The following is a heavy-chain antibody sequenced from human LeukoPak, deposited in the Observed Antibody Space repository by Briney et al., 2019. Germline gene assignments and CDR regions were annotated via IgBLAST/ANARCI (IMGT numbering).Heavy chain of an antibody. Sequence: GGSLTLTCAASGCTFSGYSRNWVRQAPARGGEGFSYMSCCSWTLHYVGSVKGRLTIYRDNVKNSLYLQMNSLRGEDTAVYYCARVVGDSGSYLHWGQGTRVTVSA. CDR1: GCTFSGYS. J-gene: IGHJ4*02. CDR3: ARVVGDSGSYLH. D-gene: IGHD3-10*01. V-gene: IGHV3-48*01. CDR2: MSCCSWTL.